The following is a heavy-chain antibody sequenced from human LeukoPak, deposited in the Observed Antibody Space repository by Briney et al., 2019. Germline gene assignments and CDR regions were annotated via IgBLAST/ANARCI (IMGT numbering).Heavy chain of an antibody. J-gene: IGHJ5*02. V-gene: IGHV4-59*01. CDR2: IYYSGST. Sequence: SETLSLTCTVSGGSISSYYWSWIRQPPGKGLEWIGYIYYSGSTNYNPSLKSRVTISVDPPKHQFSLKLSPVPAAHTAVYYCARDRGCWSGFHLNCFDPWGQGTLVTVSS. CDR3: ARDRGCWSGFHLNCFDP. D-gene: IGHD3-3*01. CDR1: GGSISSYY.